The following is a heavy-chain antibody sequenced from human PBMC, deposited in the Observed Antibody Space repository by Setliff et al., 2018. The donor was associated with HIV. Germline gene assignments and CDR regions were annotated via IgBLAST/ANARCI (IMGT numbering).Heavy chain of an antibody. D-gene: IGHD6-13*01. CDR3: ARGEYSSSWYGAYYYWYFDF. Sequence: LRLSCAASGFTFSSYEMNWVRQAPGKGLEWVSYISSSGSTIYYADSVKGRFTISRDNAKNSLYLQMNSLRAEDTAVYYCARGEYSSSWYGAYYYWYFDFWGRGSLVTVSS. CDR1: GFTFSSYE. V-gene: IGHV3-48*03. CDR2: ISSSGSTI. J-gene: IGHJ2*01.